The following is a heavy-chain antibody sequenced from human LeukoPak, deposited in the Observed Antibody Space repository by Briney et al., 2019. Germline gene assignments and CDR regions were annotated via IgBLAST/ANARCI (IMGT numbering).Heavy chain of an antibody. V-gene: IGHV4-59*01. Sequence: KPSETLSLTCTVSGGPISSYYWSWIRQPPGKGLEWIGYIYYSGSTNYNPSLKSRVTISVDTSKNQFSLKLSSVTAADTAVYYCAKGSGSYRSWFDPWGQGTLVTVSS. D-gene: IGHD1-26*01. CDR3: AKGSGSYRSWFDP. J-gene: IGHJ5*02. CDR1: GGPISSYY. CDR2: IYYSGST.